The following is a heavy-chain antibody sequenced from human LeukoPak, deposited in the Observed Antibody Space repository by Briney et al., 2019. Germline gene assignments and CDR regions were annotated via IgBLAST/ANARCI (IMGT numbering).Heavy chain of an antibody. D-gene: IGHD6-19*01. V-gene: IGHV1-18*01. Sequence: GASVKVSCKASGYTFTSYGISWVRQAPGQGLEWMGWISAYNGNTNYAQKLQGRVTMTTDTSMSTAYMELRSLRSDDTAVYYCARFSFAVAGPHHFDYWGQGTLVTVSS. J-gene: IGHJ4*02. CDR3: ARFSFAVAGPHHFDY. CDR1: GYTFTSYG. CDR2: ISAYNGNT.